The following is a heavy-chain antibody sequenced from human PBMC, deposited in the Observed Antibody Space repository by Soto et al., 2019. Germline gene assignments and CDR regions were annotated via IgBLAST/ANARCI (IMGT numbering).Heavy chain of an antibody. V-gene: IGHV3-21*01. CDR1: GFTFSSYS. D-gene: IGHD6-19*01. Sequence: GGSLRLSCAASGFTFSSYSMNWVRQAPGKGLEWVSSISSSSSYIYYADSVKGRFTISRDNAKNSLYLQMNSLRAEDTAVYYCARDVAVAGHDAFDIWGQGTMVTV. CDR3: ARDVAVAGHDAFDI. J-gene: IGHJ3*02. CDR2: ISSSSSYI.